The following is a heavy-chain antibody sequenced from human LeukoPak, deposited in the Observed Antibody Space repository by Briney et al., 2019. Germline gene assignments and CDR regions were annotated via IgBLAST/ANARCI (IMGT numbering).Heavy chain of an antibody. Sequence: SETLSLXCTVSGGSTSSYYWRWIRRPPGKGLEWIGYIYYSGSTNYNPSLRSRVTISVDTSKNPFSLKLSSVTAADTAVYYCAREDDYDSSGYYYEPSEYFQHWGQGTLVTVSS. J-gene: IGHJ1*01. D-gene: IGHD3-22*01. CDR2: IYYSGST. V-gene: IGHV4-59*12. CDR1: GGSTSSYY. CDR3: AREDDYDSSGYYYEPSEYFQH.